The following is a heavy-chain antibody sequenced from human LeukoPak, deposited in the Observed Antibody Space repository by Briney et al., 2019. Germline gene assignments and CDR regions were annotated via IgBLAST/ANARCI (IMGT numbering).Heavy chain of an antibody. CDR1: GFTFSSYG. V-gene: IGHV3-30*18. D-gene: IGHD3-10*01. CDR3: AKEEGPFYGSGSYADY. CDR2: ISYDGSNK. Sequence: GGSLRLSCAASGFTFSSYGMPWVRQAPGKGLEWVAVISYDGSNKYYADSVKGRFTISRDNSKNTLYLQMNSLRAEDTAVYYCAKEEGPFYGSGSYADYWGQGTLVTVSS. J-gene: IGHJ4*02.